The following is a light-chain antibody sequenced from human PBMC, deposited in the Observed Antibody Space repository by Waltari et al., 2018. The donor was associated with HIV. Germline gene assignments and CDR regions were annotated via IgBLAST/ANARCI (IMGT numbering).Light chain of an antibody. CDR3: QYYGSSPLT. CDR2: GAS. CDR1: QSISSSY. J-gene: IGKJ4*01. V-gene: IGKV3-20*01. Sequence: EIVLTQSPGALSLSPGDRASLSCRASQSISSSYLAWYQQKRGQAPRLLIFGASSRATGIPDRFSGTRSGTDFILTISRLEPEDFAVYYCQYYGSSPLTFGGGTKIEIK.